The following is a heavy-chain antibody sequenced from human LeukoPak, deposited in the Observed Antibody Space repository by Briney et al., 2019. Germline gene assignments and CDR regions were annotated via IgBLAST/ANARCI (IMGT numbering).Heavy chain of an antibody. V-gene: IGHV4-59*01. D-gene: IGHD3-3*01. J-gene: IGHJ3*02. CDR1: GGSISSYY. Sequence: SETLSLTCTVSGGSISSYYWSWIRQPPGKGLEWIGYIYYGGSTNYNPSLKSRVTISVDTSKNQFSLKLSSVTAADTAVYYCASYVFWSGWNAFDIWGQGTMVTVSS. CDR3: ASYVFWSGWNAFDI. CDR2: IYYGGST.